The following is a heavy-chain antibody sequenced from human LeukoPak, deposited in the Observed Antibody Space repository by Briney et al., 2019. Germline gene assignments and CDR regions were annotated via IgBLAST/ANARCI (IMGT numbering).Heavy chain of an antibody. CDR3: ARDLWSRDGYTDY. J-gene: IGHJ4*02. CDR2: IVISGGST. V-gene: IGHV3-23*01. CDR1: GFTLSNYA. Sequence: PGGSLRLSCAASGFTLSNYAMSWVRQAPGKGLRWVSTIVISGGSTYYADSVKGRFTISRDNSKNTLYLQMNSLRAEDTAVYYCARDLWSRDGYTDYWGQGTLVTVSS. D-gene: IGHD5-12*01.